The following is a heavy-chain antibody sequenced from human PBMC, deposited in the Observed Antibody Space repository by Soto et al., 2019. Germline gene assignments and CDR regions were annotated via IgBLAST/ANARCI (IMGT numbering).Heavy chain of an antibody. J-gene: IGHJ4*02. Sequence: SEILSLTCTVSGGSISSYYWSWIRQPAGKGLEWIGRIYTSGSTNYNPSLKSRVTMSVDTSKNQFSLKLSSVTAADTAVYYCARDGLGSITNAFDYWGQGTLVTVSS. CDR1: GGSISSYY. V-gene: IGHV4-4*07. D-gene: IGHD1-20*01. CDR3: ARDGLGSITNAFDY. CDR2: IYTSGST.